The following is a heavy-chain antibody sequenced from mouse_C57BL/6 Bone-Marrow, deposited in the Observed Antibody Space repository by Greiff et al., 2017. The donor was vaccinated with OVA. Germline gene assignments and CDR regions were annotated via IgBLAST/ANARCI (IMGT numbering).Heavy chain of an antibody. J-gene: IGHJ2*01. CDR3: VRDGAYYSNYFDY. CDR2: IRSKSNNYAT. D-gene: IGHD2-5*01. Sequence: EVQLVESGGGLVQPKGSLKLSCAASGFSFNTYAMNWVRQAPGKGLEWVARIRSKSNNYATYYADSVKDRFTISRDDSESMLYLQMNNLKTEDTAMYYCVRDGAYYSNYFDYWGQGTTLTVSS. CDR1: GFSFNTYA. V-gene: IGHV10-1*01.